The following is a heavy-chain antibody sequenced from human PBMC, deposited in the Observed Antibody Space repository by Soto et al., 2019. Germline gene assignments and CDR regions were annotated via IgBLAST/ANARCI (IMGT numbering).Heavy chain of an antibody. CDR3: TTGYSYGLASDYLQH. Sequence: PGGSLRLSCAASGFTFSNAWMNWVRQAPGKGLEWVGRIKSKTDGGTTDYVAPVKGRFTISRDDSKNTLYLQMNSLKTEDTAVYYCTTGYSYGLASDYLQHWGQGTLVTVSS. J-gene: IGHJ1*01. CDR2: IKSKTDGGTT. V-gene: IGHV3-15*07. D-gene: IGHD5-18*01. CDR1: GFTFSNAW.